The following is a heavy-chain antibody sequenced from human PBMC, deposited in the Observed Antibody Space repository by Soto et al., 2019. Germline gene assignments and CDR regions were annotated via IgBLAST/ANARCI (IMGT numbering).Heavy chain of an antibody. CDR3: ARDGSGWERHYYYGMDV. CDR2: IYHSGST. D-gene: IGHD6-19*01. Sequence: SETLSLTCAVSGGSISSSNWWSWVRQPPGKGLEWIGEIYHSGSTNYNPSLKSRVTISVDKSKNQFSLKLSSVTAADTAVYYCARDGSGWERHYYYGMDVWGQGTTVTVSS. CDR1: GGSISSSNW. V-gene: IGHV4-4*02. J-gene: IGHJ6*02.